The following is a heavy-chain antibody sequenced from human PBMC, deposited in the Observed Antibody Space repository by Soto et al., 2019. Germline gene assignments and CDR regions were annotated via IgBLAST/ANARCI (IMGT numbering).Heavy chain of an antibody. V-gene: IGHV4-34*01. D-gene: IGHD2-15*01. CDR2: INHSGST. Sequence: QVQLQQWGAGLLKPSETLSLTCAVYGGSFSSYYWSWIRQPPGKGLEWIGEINHSGSTNYYPSLKSRVTISADSAKNQFSLRLASVTAAVTAVYYCARGRYCSGVSCYRGLDWFDPWGQGTLVTVSS. CDR1: GGSFSSYY. CDR3: ARGRYCSGVSCYRGLDWFDP. J-gene: IGHJ5*02.